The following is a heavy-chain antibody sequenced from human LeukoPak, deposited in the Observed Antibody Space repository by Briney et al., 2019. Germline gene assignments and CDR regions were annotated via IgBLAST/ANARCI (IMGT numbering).Heavy chain of an antibody. J-gene: IGHJ4*02. Sequence: PGGSLRLSCAASGFTVSSNYMSWVRQAPGKGLEWVSGIIGGGGSTYYADSVKGRFTISGDNSRNTLLLQMNSLRAEDAAVYYCAHGAMYQLDYWGQGTLVTVSS. D-gene: IGHD2-2*01. CDR2: IIGGGGST. CDR3: AHGAMYQLDY. CDR1: GFTVSSNY. V-gene: IGHV3-23*01.